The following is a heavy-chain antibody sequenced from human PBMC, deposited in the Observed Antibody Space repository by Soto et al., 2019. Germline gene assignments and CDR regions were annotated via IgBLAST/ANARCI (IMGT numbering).Heavy chain of an antibody. CDR1: GFTSSSYG. J-gene: IGHJ4*02. D-gene: IGHD6-13*01. CDR2: IWYDGSNK. V-gene: IGHV3-33*01. CDR3: ARDQLYSSSWSDY. Sequence: QVQLVESGGGVVQPGRSLRLSCAASGFTSSSYGMHWVRQAPGKGLEWVAVIWYDGSNKYYADSVKGRFTISRDNSKNTLYLQMNSLRAEDTAVYYCARDQLYSSSWSDYWGQGTLVTVSS.